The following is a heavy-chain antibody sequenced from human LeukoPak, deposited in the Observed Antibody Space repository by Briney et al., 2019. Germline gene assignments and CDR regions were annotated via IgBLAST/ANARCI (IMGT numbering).Heavy chain of an antibody. J-gene: IGHJ5*02. Sequence: SETLSLTCAVYRGSFSGYYWSWIRQPPGKGLEWIGEINHSGSTNYNPSLKSRVTISVDTSKNQFSLKLSSVTAADTAVYYCARGPPYCSGGSCYPNWIDPWGQGTLVTVSS. V-gene: IGHV4-34*01. D-gene: IGHD2-15*01. CDR2: INHSGST. CDR3: ARGPPYCSGGSCYPNWIDP. CDR1: RGSFSGYY.